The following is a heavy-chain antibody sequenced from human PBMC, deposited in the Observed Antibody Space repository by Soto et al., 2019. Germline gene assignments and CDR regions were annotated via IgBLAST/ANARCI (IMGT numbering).Heavy chain of an antibody. D-gene: IGHD3-3*01. CDR1: GGSFSGYY. V-gene: IGHV4-34*01. J-gene: IGHJ4*02. CDR3: ARLRAYYDFWSGYSADY. CDR2: INHSGST. Sequence: SETLSLTCAVYGGSFSGYYWSWIRQPPGKGLEWIGEINHSGSTNYNPSLKSRVTISVDTSKNQFSLKLSSVTAAATAVYYCARLRAYYDFWSGYSADYWGQGTLVTVSS.